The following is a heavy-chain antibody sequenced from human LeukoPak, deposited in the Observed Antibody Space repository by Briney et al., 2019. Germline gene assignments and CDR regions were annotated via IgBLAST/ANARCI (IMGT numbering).Heavy chain of an antibody. CDR3: ARETWWRFDY. J-gene: IGHJ4*02. V-gene: IGHV3-7*01. D-gene: IGHD2-15*01. CDR2: IKPDGSEK. CDR1: GFTFIKHY. Sequence: GGSLRLSCSASGFTFIKHYMSWVRQAPGKGLECVAKIKPDGSEKYYMDSEEGRFTISRDNSKNALYLQLNSLRAEDTAVYYCARETWWRFDYWGQGSPVTVSS.